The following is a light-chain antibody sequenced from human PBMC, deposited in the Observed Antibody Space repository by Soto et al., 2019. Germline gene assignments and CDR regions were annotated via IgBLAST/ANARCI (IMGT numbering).Light chain of an antibody. Sequence: QAVVTQEPSLTVSPGGTVTLTCGSSTGAVTSGHYPYWFQQKPGQAPRTLIYDTSNKHSWTPARFSGSLLGGKAALTLSGAEPGDGAELFCLLSYSGARVFGGGTKLTVL. J-gene: IGLJ3*02. CDR2: DTS. V-gene: IGLV7-46*01. CDR1: TGAVTSGHY. CDR3: LLSYSGARV.